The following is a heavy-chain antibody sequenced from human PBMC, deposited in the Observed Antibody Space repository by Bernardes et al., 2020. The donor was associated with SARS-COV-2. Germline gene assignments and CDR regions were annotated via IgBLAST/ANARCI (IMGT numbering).Heavy chain of an antibody. CDR3: ARIYSTSSFDFDY. J-gene: IGHJ4*02. V-gene: IGHV3-7*01. Sequence: VKFSCAASGFAFSTFWMTWVRQAPGTGLEWVANINQDGTVTSYVDSVKGRFTVSRDNSKNSLFMEMNTLRAEDTAVYYCARIYSTSSFDFDYWGQGTLVTVSS. CDR1: GFAFSTFW. CDR2: INQDGTVT. D-gene: IGHD6-6*01.